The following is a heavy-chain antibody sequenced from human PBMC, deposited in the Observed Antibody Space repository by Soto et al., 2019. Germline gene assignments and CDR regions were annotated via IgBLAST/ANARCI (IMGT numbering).Heavy chain of an antibody. V-gene: IGHV4-34*01. D-gene: IGHD1-20*01. CDR2: INHSGST. CDR3: ARNNWNVLGDYYYYYGMDV. Sequence: PSETLSLTCAVYGGSFSGYYWSWIRQPPGKGLEWIGEINHSGSTNYNPSLKSRVTISVDTSKNQFSLKLSSVTAADTAVYYCARNNWNVLGDYYYYYGMDVWCQGTTVTVSS. J-gene: IGHJ6*02. CDR1: GGSFSGYY.